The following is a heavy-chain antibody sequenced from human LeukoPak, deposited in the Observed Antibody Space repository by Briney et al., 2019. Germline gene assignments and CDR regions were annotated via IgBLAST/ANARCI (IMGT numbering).Heavy chain of an antibody. CDR2: IYPGDSDT. V-gene: IGHV5-51*01. Sequence: GESLKISCKGFGYSFTGSWTGGVRQMPGKGLEWMAIIYPGDSDTRYSPSFQGQVTISADKSISTAYLQWSSLKASDTGMYYCASRYSGYVHWGQGTLVTVSS. J-gene: IGHJ4*02. CDR1: GYSFTGSW. D-gene: IGHD5-12*01. CDR3: ASRYSGYVH.